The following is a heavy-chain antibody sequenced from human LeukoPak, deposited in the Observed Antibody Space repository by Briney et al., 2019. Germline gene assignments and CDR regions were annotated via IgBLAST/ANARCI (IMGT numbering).Heavy chain of an antibody. CDR1: GFTFSSYA. Sequence: GGSLRLSCAASGFTFSSYAMSWVRQAPGKGLEWVSGISGSGDSTYYGDPVKGRFTISRDNSKNTLYLQMNSLRAEDTAVYYCAKRWGSVSGQRYFDNWGQGTLVTVSS. D-gene: IGHD3-16*01. V-gene: IGHV3-23*01. CDR2: ISGSGDST. J-gene: IGHJ4*02. CDR3: AKRWGSVSGQRYFDN.